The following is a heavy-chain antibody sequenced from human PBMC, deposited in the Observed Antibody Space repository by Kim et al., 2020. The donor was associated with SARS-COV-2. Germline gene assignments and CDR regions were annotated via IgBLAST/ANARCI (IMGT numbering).Heavy chain of an antibody. Sequence: ASVKVSCKASGYTFTSYGISWVRQAPGQGLEWMGWISAYNGNTNYAQKLQGRVTMTTDTSTSTAYMELRSLRSDDTAVYYCARDRPAMVHDAFDIWGQGTMVTVSS. CDR1: GYTFTSYG. CDR3: ARDRPAMVHDAFDI. CDR2: ISAYNGNT. J-gene: IGHJ3*02. D-gene: IGHD5-18*01. V-gene: IGHV1-18*04.